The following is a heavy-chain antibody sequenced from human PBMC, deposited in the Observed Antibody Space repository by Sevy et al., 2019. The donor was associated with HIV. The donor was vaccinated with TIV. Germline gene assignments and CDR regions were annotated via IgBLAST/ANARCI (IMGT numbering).Heavy chain of an antibody. CDR3: ARDRTPVQHYYGMDV. V-gene: IGHV4-59*01. Sequence: SETLSLTCTVSGGSISSYYWSRIRQPPGKGLEWIGYIYYSGSTNYNPSLKSRVTISVDTSKNQFSLKLSSVTAADTAVYYCARDRTPVQHYYGMDVWGQGTTVTVSS. J-gene: IGHJ6*02. CDR2: IYYSGST. CDR1: GGSISSYY. D-gene: IGHD2-2*01.